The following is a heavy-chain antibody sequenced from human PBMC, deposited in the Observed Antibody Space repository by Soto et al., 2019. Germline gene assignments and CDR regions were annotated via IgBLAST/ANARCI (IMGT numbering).Heavy chain of an antibody. CDR2: INPNSGGT. CDR1: GYTFTGYY. Sequence: ASVKVSCKASGYTFTGYYMHWVRQAPGQGLEWMGWINPNSGGTNYAQKFQGRVTMTRDTSISTAYMELSRLRSDDTAVYNCARDHWGIAARPSSVLCFDPWGRGTLVPVS. J-gene: IGHJ5*02. CDR3: ARDHWGIAARPSSVLCFDP. D-gene: IGHD6-6*01. V-gene: IGHV1-2*02.